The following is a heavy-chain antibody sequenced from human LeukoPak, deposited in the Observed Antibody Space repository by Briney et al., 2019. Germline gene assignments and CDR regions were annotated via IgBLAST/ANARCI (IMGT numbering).Heavy chain of an antibody. D-gene: IGHD3-9*01. Sequence: PSETLSLTCAVYGGSFSGYYWSWIRQPPGKGLEWIGEINHSGSTNYNPSLKSRVTIPVDTSKNQFSLKLSSVTAADTAVYYCARGFRRYFDWSSHGYYYYGMDVWGQGTTVTVSS. CDR3: ARGFRRYFDWSSHGYYYYGMDV. CDR2: INHSGST. J-gene: IGHJ6*02. CDR1: GGSFSGYY. V-gene: IGHV4-34*01.